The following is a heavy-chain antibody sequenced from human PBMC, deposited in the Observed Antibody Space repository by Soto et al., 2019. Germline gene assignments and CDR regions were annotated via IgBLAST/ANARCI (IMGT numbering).Heavy chain of an antibody. CDR3: ARDDYYYDSSGYYSYYYYGMDV. J-gene: IGHJ6*02. V-gene: IGHV3-48*03. Sequence: GGSLRLSCAASGFTFSSYEMNWVRQAPGKGLEWVSYISSSGSTIYYADSVKGRFTISRDNAKNSLYLQMNSLRAEDTAVYYCARDDYYYDSSGYYSYYYYGMDVWGQGTRVTVSS. CDR1: GFTFSSYE. CDR2: ISSSGSTI. D-gene: IGHD3-22*01.